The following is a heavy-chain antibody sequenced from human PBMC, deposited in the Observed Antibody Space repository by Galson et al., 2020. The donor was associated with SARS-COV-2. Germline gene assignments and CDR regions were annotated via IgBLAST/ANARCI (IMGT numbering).Heavy chain of an antibody. CDR2: INHSGST. D-gene: IGHD6-13*01. CDR3: ARGREQLTI. Sequence: SETLSLTCAVYGGSFSGYYWSWIRQPPGKGLEWIGEINHSGSTNYNPSLKSRVTISVDTSKNQFSLKLSSVTAAHTAVYYCARGREQLTIWGQGTMVTVSS. V-gene: IGHV4-34*01. J-gene: IGHJ3*02. CDR1: GGSFSGYY.